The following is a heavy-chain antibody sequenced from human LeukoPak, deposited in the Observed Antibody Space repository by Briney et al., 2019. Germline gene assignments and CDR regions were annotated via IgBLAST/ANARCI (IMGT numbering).Heavy chain of an antibody. CDR1: GYTFTSYY. J-gene: IGHJ4*02. D-gene: IGHD3-22*01. CDR2: INPSGGST. Sequence: ASVKVSCKASGYTFTSYYMHWVRQAPGQGLEWMGIINPSGGSTSYAQKFQGRVTMTRDTSTSTVYMELSSLRSEDTAVYYCARDYYDSKAPQRDFDYWGQGTLVTVSS. CDR3: ARDYYDSKAPQRDFDY. V-gene: IGHV1-46*01.